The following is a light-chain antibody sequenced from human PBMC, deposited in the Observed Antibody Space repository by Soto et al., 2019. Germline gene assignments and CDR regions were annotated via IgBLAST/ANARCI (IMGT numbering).Light chain of an antibody. V-gene: IGKV2-28*01. J-gene: IGKJ4*01. CDR2: LGS. Sequence: EIVLTQSPLSLPVTPGDPASISCRSSRNLLHSNGYDHLDWYLQKPGQSPQLLIYLGSNRASGVPDRFSGSGSGTDFTLTISRVESEDVGVYFCAQGLATPFTFGGGTKVEIK. CDR3: AQGLATPFT. CDR1: RNLLHSNGYDH.